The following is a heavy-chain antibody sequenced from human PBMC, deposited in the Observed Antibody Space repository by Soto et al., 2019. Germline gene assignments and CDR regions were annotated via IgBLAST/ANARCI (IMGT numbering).Heavy chain of an antibody. CDR3: AQLRFLEGVYNWFDP. CDR2: MNPNSGNT. D-gene: IGHD3-3*01. V-gene: IGHV1-8*01. Sequence: GASVTVSCKASGYTFTSYDINWVRQATGQGLEWMGWMNPNSGNTGYAQKFQGRVTMTRNTSISTAYMELSSLRSEDTAVYYCAQLRFLEGVYNWFDPWGQGTLVTVSS. J-gene: IGHJ5*02. CDR1: GYTFTSYD.